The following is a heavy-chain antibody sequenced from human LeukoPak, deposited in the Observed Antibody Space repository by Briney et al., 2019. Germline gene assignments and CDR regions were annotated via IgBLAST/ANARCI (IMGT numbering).Heavy chain of an antibody. J-gene: IGHJ4*02. D-gene: IGHD3-10*01. CDR2: ISYTGST. V-gene: IGHV4-59*01. Sequence: SETLSLTCTVSGGSISRYYWSWIRQHPGRGVEWIGYISYTGSTTYNSSLKSRVTISLDTSQNQFSLKLTSVTPADTAVYYCAKTAKYYYGSETYSFFAYWGQGTLVTVSS. CDR3: AKTAKYYYGSETYSFFAY. CDR1: GGSISRYY.